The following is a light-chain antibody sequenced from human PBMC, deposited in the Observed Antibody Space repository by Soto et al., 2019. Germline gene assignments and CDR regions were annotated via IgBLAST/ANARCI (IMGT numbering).Light chain of an antibody. J-gene: IGLJ2*01. Sequence: QPASVSGSPGQSITISCTGTSSDVGGYNYVSWYQQYPGKVPKLMIYDVSNRPSGVSNRFSGSKSGNTASLTISGLQAEDEADYYCSSYTSSSTLVFGGGTKVTVL. V-gene: IGLV2-14*01. CDR3: SSYTSSSTLV. CDR1: SSDVGGYNY. CDR2: DVS.